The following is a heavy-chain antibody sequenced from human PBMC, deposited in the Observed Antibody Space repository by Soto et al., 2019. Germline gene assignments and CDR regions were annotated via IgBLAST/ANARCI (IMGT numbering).Heavy chain of an antibody. J-gene: IGHJ5*02. Sequence: GGSLRLSCAASGFTFSSDSMNWVRQAPGKGLEWVSYISSSSSTIYYADSVKGRFTISRDNAKNSLYLQMNSLRDEDTAVYYCARENDYVWGSYRLNWFDPWGQGTLVTVSS. CDR1: GFTFSSDS. D-gene: IGHD3-16*02. CDR3: ARENDYVWGSYRLNWFDP. V-gene: IGHV3-48*02. CDR2: ISSSSSTI.